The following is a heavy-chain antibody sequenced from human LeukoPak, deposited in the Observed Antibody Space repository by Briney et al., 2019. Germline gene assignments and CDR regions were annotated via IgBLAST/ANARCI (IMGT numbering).Heavy chain of an antibody. D-gene: IGHD3-10*01. CDR3: ARDQGVYGSGSYYSHAFDI. CDR2: IYYSGST. Sequence: SETLSLTCTVSGGSISSYYWSWIRQPPGKGLEWIGYIYYSGSTNYNPSLKSQVTISVDTSKNQFSLKLSSVTAADTAVYYCARDQGVYGSGSYYSHAFDIWGQGTMVTVSS. J-gene: IGHJ3*02. CDR1: GGSISSYY. V-gene: IGHV4-59*01.